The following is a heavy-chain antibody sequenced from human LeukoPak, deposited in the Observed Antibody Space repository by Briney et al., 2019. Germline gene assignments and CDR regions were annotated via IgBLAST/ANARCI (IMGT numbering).Heavy chain of an antibody. CDR2: IYHSGGT. Sequence: PSETLSLTCAVSGASISSSNWWRWVRQPPGRGLEVVGEIYHSGGTNYNPSLKSRGTISVDTSKNQFSLKLSSVPDADTAVYYCARGRGIVGATEDEYYFDYWGQGTLATVPS. CDR3: ARGRGIVGATEDEYYFDY. V-gene: IGHV4-4*02. D-gene: IGHD1-26*01. J-gene: IGHJ4*02. CDR1: GASISSSNW.